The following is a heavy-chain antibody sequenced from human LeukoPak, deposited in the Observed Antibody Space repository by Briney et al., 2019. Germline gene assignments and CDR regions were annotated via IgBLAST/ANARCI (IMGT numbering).Heavy chain of an antibody. Sequence: ASVKVSCKASGYTFTGYYMHWVRQAPAQGLEWMRWINPNSGGTNYAQKFQGRVTMTRDTSISTAYMELSRLRSDDTAVYYCARDVAVAAYFDYWGQGTLVTVSS. D-gene: IGHD6-19*01. J-gene: IGHJ4*02. CDR3: ARDVAVAAYFDY. CDR1: GYTFTGYY. CDR2: INPNSGGT. V-gene: IGHV1-2*02.